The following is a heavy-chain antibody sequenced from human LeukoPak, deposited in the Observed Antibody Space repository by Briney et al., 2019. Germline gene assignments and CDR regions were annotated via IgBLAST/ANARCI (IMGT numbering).Heavy chain of an antibody. CDR1: GFTFSRYE. D-gene: IGHD3-10*02. J-gene: IGHJ6*04. CDR2: ISSSGSTI. Sequence: GGSLRLSCAASGFTFSRYEMNWVRQAPGKRVEWVSYISSSGSTIYYADSVKGRFTISRDNAKNSLYLQMDSLRAEDTAVYYCAELGITMIGDVWGKGTTVTISS. V-gene: IGHV3-48*03. CDR3: AELGITMIGDV.